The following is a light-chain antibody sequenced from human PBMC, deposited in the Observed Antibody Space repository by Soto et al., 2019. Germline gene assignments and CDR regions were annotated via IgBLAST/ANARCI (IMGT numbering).Light chain of an antibody. CDR1: QPISMY. J-gene: IGKJ5*01. Sequence: DVQMTQSPSSLSASVGDRVIITCRASQPISMYLNWYQQKPGKAPELLIFAAASLQSGVPSRFSGSGSGTDFTLTISSLQPEDFATYYCQQSYRTPQTFGQGTRLDI. CDR2: AAA. V-gene: IGKV1-39*01. CDR3: QQSYRTPQT.